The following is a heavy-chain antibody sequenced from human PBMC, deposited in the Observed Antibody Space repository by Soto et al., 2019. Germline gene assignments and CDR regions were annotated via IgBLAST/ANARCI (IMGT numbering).Heavy chain of an antibody. D-gene: IGHD3-22*01. CDR1: GYTFTTYF. CDR2: INVDSGDT. Sequence: ASVKVSCKTSGYTFTTYFIHWVRQAPGQGLEWLGWINVDSGDTKSADGFKGRVTLTRDTSITTADMELTSLTSDDTAVYYCARGGFYYDSSGSPFDFWGQGTLVTVSS. V-gene: IGHV1-2*07. CDR3: ARGGFYYDSSGSPFDF. J-gene: IGHJ5*01.